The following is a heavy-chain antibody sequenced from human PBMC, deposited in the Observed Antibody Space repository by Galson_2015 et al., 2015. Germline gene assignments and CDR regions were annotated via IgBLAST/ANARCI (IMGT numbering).Heavy chain of an antibody. Sequence: SLRLSCAASGFTVSSNYMSWVRQAPGKGLEWVSVIYSGGSTYYAGSVKGRFTISRDNSKNTLYLQMNSLRSEDTAVYYCARGAYCGGDCYQVQHWGQGPLVTVSS. CDR1: GFTVSSNY. CDR2: IYSGGST. V-gene: IGHV3-53*05. J-gene: IGHJ1*01. D-gene: IGHD2-21*02. CDR3: ARGAYCGGDCYQVQH.